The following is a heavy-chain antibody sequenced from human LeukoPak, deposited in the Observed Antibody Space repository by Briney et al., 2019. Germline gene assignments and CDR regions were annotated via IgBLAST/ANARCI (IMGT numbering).Heavy chain of an antibody. Sequence: GSSVKVSCKASGDTFSSYAISWVRQAPGQGLEWMGRIIPIFGTANYAQKFQGRVTITTDESTSTAYMELSSLRSEDTAVYYCARDRVQGYYYDSSGYYYFDYWGQGTLVTVSP. D-gene: IGHD3-22*01. CDR3: ARDRVQGYYYDSSGYYYFDY. CDR2: IIPIFGTA. V-gene: IGHV1-69*05. J-gene: IGHJ4*02. CDR1: GDTFSSYA.